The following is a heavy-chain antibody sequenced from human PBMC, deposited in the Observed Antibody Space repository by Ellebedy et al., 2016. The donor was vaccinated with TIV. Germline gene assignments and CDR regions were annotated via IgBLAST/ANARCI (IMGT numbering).Heavy chain of an antibody. J-gene: IGHJ4*02. CDR3: ARAVDTAITLDY. V-gene: IGHV1-2*02. CDR1: GYTFTGYY. D-gene: IGHD5-18*01. Sequence: AASVKVSCKASGYTFTGYYMHWVRQAPGQGLEWMGWINPNSGGTNYAQKFQGRVTMTRDTSISTAYMELSRLRSDDTAVYYCARAVDTAITLDYWGQGTLVTVSS. CDR2: INPNSGGT.